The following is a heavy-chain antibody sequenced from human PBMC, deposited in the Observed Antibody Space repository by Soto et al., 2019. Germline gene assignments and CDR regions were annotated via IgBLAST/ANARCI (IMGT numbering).Heavy chain of an antibody. CDR3: ARGKYYYDSSGYYNWFDP. CDR1: GGSFSGYY. V-gene: IGHV4-34*01. Sequence: SETLSLTCAVYGGSFSGYYWSWIRQPPGKGLEWIGEINHSGSTNYNPSLKSRVTISVDTSKNQFSLKLSSVTAADTAVYYCARGKYYYDSSGYYNWFDPWGQGTLVIVSS. CDR2: INHSGST. J-gene: IGHJ5*02. D-gene: IGHD3-22*01.